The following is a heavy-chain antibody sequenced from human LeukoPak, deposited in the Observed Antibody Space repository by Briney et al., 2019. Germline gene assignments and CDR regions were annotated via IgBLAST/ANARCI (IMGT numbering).Heavy chain of an antibody. CDR2: ICSSGSTI. D-gene: IGHD3-10*01. CDR1: GCTFSDYY. V-gene: IGHV3-11*01. Sequence: GGSLRLSCAASGCTFSDYYRSWIRQPPGKGLEWVSYICSSGSTIYYADSVKGRFTISRDTAKNSLYLQMNSLRAEDTAVYYCANSGGFGHYYYYGMDVWGQGTTVTVSS. CDR3: ANSGGFGHYYYYGMDV. J-gene: IGHJ6*02.